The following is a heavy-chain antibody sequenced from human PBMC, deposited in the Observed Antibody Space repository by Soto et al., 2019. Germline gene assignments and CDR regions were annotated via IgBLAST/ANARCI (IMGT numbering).Heavy chain of an antibody. CDR1: GGSFSGYY. CDR2: INHSGST. V-gene: IGHV4-34*01. J-gene: IGHJ6*02. CDR3: ARELLRFGEFFYYYYGMDV. D-gene: IGHD3-10*01. Sequence: SETLSLTCAVYGGSFSGYYWSWIRQPPGKGLEWIGEINHSGSTNYNPSLKSRVTISVDTSKNQFSLKLSSVTAADTAVYYCARELLRFGEFFYYYYGMDVWGQGTTVTVSS.